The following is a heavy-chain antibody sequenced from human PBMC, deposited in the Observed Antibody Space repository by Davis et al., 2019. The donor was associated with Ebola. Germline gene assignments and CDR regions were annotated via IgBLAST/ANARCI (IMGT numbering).Heavy chain of an antibody. D-gene: IGHD5-12*01. J-gene: IGHJ4*02. CDR2: IYYSGST. V-gene: IGHV4-31*03. CDR3: ARAVGYGIDY. CDR1: GGSISSGGYY. Sequence: MPSETLSLTCTVPGGSISSGGYYWSWIRQHPGKGLEWIGYIYYSGSTYYNPSLKSRVTISVDTSKNQFSLKLSSVTAADTAVYYCARAVGYGIDYWGQGTLVTVSS.